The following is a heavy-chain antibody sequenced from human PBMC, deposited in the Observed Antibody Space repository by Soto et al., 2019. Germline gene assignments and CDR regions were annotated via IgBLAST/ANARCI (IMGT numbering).Heavy chain of an antibody. J-gene: IGHJ6*03. CDR2: ISYDGSNK. V-gene: IGHV3-30*18. CDR3: AKDWATTGYYMDV. D-gene: IGHD5-12*01. CDR1: GFTFSSYG. Sequence: PGGSLRLSCAASGFTFSSYGMHWVRQAPGKGLEWVAVISYDGSNKYYADSVKGRFTISRDNSKNTLYLQMNSLRAEDTAVYYCAKDWATTGYYMDVWGKGTTVTVSS.